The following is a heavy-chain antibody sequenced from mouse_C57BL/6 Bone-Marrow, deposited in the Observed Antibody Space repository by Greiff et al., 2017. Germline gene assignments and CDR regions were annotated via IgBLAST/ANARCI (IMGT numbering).Heavy chain of an antibody. CDR3: ARGPWAY. CDR2: SSSGSSTI. CDR1: GFSFSDYG. Sequence: EVQVVESGAGLVKPGGSLTLSCAASGFSFSDYGLNWVRQAPEKGLQWVAYSSSGSSTIYYAATVKGRFTISRDTAKNTLFLQMTSLRSEDTAMYYCARGPWAYWGQGTLVTVSA. V-gene: IGHV5-17*01. J-gene: IGHJ3*01.